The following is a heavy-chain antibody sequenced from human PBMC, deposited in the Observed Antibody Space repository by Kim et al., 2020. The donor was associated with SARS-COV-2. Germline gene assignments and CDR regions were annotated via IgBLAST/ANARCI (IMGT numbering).Heavy chain of an antibody. CDR2: IYSGGST. Sequence: GGSLRLSCAASGFTVSSNYMSWVRQAPGKGLEWVSVIYSGGSTYYADSVKGRFTISRDNSKNTLYLQMNSLRAEDTAVYYCARDRGGYSGYGIVYGMDVWGQGTTVTVSS. V-gene: IGHV3-53*01. D-gene: IGHD5-12*01. J-gene: IGHJ6*02. CDR3: ARDRGGYSGYGIVYGMDV. CDR1: GFTVSSNY.